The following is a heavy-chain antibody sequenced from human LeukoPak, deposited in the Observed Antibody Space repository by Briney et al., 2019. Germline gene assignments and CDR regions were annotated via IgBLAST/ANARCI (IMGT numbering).Heavy chain of an antibody. CDR1: GYTFTPNY. CDR3: ARGLLRELKGFDP. V-gene: IGHV1-2*02. J-gene: IGHJ5*02. D-gene: IGHD3-10*01. Sequence: ASVKVSCKTSGYTFTPNYIHWVRQAPGQGLEWMGWINPNSGAITYAQKFQGRVTVTRDTSINTVYMDLNSLRSDDTVMYYCARGLLRELKGFDPWGQGTLVTVSS. CDR2: INPNSGAI.